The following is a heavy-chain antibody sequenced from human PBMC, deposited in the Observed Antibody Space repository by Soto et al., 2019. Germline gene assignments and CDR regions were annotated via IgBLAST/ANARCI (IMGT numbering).Heavy chain of an antibody. Sequence: ASVKVSCKASGYTFTSYGMSWVRQAPGQGLEWMGWISAYNGNTNYAQKLQGRVTMTTDTSTSTAYMELRSLRSDDTAVYYCARGRAMVRGVLEAFDIWGQGTMVTVSS. D-gene: IGHD3-10*01. CDR1: GYTFTSYG. CDR2: ISAYNGNT. CDR3: ARGRAMVRGVLEAFDI. J-gene: IGHJ3*02. V-gene: IGHV1-18*01.